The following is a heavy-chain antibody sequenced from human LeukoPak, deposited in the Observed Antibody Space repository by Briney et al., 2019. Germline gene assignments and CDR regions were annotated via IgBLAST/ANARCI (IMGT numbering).Heavy chain of an antibody. CDR1: ALYFVTIA. D-gene: IGHD6-19*01. V-gene: IGHV3-30*02. Sequence: GGSLRLACSQAALYFVTIAIHSVRQAPGKGLDWVAFIGSDGTNKYYADSVKGRFTISRDNSENTLYLQMSSLRDEDTAVYYFAKDLLISAWRSIDYWGEGALVTVSS. CDR3: AKDLLISAWRSIDY. J-gene: IGHJ4*02. CDR2: IGSDGTNK.